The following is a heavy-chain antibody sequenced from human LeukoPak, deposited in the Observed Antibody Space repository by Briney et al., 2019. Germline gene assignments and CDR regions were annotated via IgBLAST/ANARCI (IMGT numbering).Heavy chain of an antibody. J-gene: IGHJ4*02. V-gene: IGHV1-18*01. CDR3: AKGSSGWSLDY. Sequence: ASVKVSCKASGYTFIYHGISWVRQAPGQGLEWMGWTSTYNTNYIQKLQGRVTMTTDTSTSTAYMELRGLRSDDTAVYYCAKGSSGWSLDYWGQGTLVTVSS. CDR1: GYTFIYHG. CDR2: TSTYNT. D-gene: IGHD6-19*01.